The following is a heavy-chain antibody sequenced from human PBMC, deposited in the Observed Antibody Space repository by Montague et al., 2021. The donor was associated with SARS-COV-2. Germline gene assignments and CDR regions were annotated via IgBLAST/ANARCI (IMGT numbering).Heavy chain of an antibody. V-gene: IGHV3-23*01. CDR2: ISGSGGST. J-gene: IGHJ5*02. CDR3: AKRYCSGGSCYSGFDP. D-gene: IGHD2-15*01. CDR1: GFTFSRYA. Sequence: SLRLSCAASGFTFSRYAMSWVRQAPGEGLEWVSAISGSGGSTYYXDSXKGRFTISRDNSKNTLYLQMNSLRAEDTAVYYCAKRYCSGGSCYSGFDPWGQGTLVTVSS.